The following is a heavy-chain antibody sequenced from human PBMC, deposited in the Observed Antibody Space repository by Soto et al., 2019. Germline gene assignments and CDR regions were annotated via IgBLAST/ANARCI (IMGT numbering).Heavy chain of an antibody. D-gene: IGHD3-10*01. CDR2: IIPFLGVT. CDR3: ARDWESTVSTWSFGAF. J-gene: IGHJ4*02. CDR1: GGTFSPYT. V-gene: IGHV1-69*08. Sequence: QVQLVQSGAEVKKPGSSVKVSCKASGGTFSPYTINWVRQAPGQGLEWMGRIIPFLGVTNYAQKFQARVTITAENSTTTAYMELSGLRFEDTAVYYCARDWESTVSTWSFGAFWGRGSLFTVSS.